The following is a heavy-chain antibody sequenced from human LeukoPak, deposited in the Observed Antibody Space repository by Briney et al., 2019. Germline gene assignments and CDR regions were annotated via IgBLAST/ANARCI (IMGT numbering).Heavy chain of an antibody. Sequence: SETLSLTSTDSGDSICGYYWSWIRQPLGKGLEWISCIYSRGGTNNNPSLKIRVTVSVYTSKNHFAVRLNCVTAAATAVYNSTRHLGANEYDSNYEPDKWFEPSGQGT. CDR3: TRHLGANEYDSNYEPDKWFEP. J-gene: IGHJ5*02. CDR2: IYSRGGT. V-gene: IGHV4-59*01. CDR1: GDSICGYY. D-gene: IGHD4-11*01.